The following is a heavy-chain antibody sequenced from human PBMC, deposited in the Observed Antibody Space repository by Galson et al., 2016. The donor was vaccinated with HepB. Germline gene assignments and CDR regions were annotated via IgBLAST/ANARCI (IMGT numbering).Heavy chain of an antibody. V-gene: IGHV4-59*01. J-gene: IGHJ6*04. CDR2: LYYSGHT. D-gene: IGHD1-1*01. Sequence: SETLSLTCTISGGSISNYYWSWVQQPPGKGLEWIAYLYYSGHTNYNPSLKSRVTTSVDTSKNQFYLKLNSVTAADTAVYYCTHTTAAVRRRGYSYGMDVWGKGTAVTVSS. CDR1: GGSISNYY. CDR3: THTTAAVRRRGYSYGMDV.